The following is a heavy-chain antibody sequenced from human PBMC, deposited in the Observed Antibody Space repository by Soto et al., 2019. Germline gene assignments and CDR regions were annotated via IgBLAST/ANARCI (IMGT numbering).Heavy chain of an antibody. CDR2: INHSGST. V-gene: IGHV4-34*01. D-gene: IGHD6-19*01. CDR1: GGSFSGYY. CDR3: AREVAGYDY. J-gene: IGHJ4*02. Sequence: SETLSLTCAVYGGSFSGYYWSWIRQPPGKGLEWIGEINHSGSTNYNPSLKSRVTISVDTFKNQFSLKLISVTAADTAVYYCAREVAGYDYWGQGTLVTVSS.